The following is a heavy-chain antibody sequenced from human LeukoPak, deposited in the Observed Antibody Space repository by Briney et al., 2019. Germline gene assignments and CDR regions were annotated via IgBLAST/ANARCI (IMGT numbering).Heavy chain of an antibody. V-gene: IGHV1-8*01. CDR1: GYTFTSYD. CDR3: ARGASRYDLWRGERNYGMDV. CDR2: TNPNSGNT. Sequence: ASVKVSCKASGYTFTSYDINWVRQATGQGLEWMGWTNPNSGNTGYAQKFQGRVTMTRNTSISTAYMELSSLRSEDTAVYYCARGASRYDLWRGERNYGMDVWGQGTTVTVSS. D-gene: IGHD3-3*01. J-gene: IGHJ6*02.